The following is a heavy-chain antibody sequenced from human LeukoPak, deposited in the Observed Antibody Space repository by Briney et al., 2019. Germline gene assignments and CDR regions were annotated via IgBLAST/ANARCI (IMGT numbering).Heavy chain of an antibody. Sequence: PGGPLRLSCAASGFTFSSYAMSWVRQAPGKGLEWVSAISGSGGSTYYADSVKGRFTIPRDNSKNTLYLQMNSLRAEDTAVYYCAKSPSGYYYEPHYFDYWGQGTLVTVSS. V-gene: IGHV3-23*01. J-gene: IGHJ4*02. CDR1: GFTFSSYA. CDR2: ISGSGGST. D-gene: IGHD3-22*01. CDR3: AKSPSGYYYEPHYFDY.